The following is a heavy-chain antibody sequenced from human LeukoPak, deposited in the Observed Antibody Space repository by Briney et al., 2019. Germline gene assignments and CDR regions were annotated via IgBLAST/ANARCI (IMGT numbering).Heavy chain of an antibody. Sequence: GGSPRLSCAASGFTFSNAWMNWVRQAPGKGLEWVGRIKSKTDGGTTDYAAPVKGRLTISRDDSKNTLYLQMNSLKTEDTAVYYCSTTYYYDSSEGYWGQGTLVTVSS. CDR1: GFTFSNAW. V-gene: IGHV3-15*07. CDR2: IKSKTDGGTT. J-gene: IGHJ4*02. D-gene: IGHD3-22*01. CDR3: STTYYYDSSEGY.